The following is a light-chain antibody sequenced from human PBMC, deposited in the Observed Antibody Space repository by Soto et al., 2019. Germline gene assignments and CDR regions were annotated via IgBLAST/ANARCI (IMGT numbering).Light chain of an antibody. V-gene: IGKV3-15*01. CDR3: QQFSSYPLT. Sequence: EIVLTQSPATLSVSPGERATLSCRASQSVSSNLAWYQQKPGQAPRLLIYGASTRATGIPAGFSGSGSGTEFTLTISRLEPEDFAVYYCQQFSSYPLTFGGGTKVDIK. CDR1: QSVSSN. CDR2: GAS. J-gene: IGKJ4*01.